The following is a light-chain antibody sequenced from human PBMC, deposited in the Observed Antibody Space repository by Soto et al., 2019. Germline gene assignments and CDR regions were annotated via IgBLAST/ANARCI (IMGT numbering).Light chain of an antibody. CDR3: QQDNSFPLVFT. V-gene: IGKV1D-12*01. CDR1: KGISSW. Sequence: IQMTQSPPSVSAPEGDSVTITCRGSKGISSWLAWYQQKPGKAPKLLINAASSLQSGVPSRFSGSGSGTEFTLTIISLQPEDFATYYCQQDNSFPLVFTFSPGTKVDIK. J-gene: IGKJ3*01. CDR2: AAS.